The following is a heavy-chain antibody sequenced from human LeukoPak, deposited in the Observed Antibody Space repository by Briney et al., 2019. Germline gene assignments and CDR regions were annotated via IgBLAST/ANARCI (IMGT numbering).Heavy chain of an antibody. V-gene: IGHV3-15*01. CDR3: TTDLDY. CDR1: GFIFTDVW. Sequence: SGGSLRLSCAGAGFIFTDVWMSWVRQAPGKALEWVGRIKSKSDGGTIDYAAPVKGRITVSRDDSRKTLSLELNNLKTEDTGVYYCTTDLDYWGQGTLVTVSS. CDR2: IKSKSDGGTI. J-gene: IGHJ4*02.